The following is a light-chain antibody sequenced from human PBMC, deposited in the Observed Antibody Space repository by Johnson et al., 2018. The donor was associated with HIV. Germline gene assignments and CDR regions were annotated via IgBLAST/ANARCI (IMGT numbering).Light chain of an antibody. V-gene: IGLV1-51*01. CDR2: DNN. CDR1: SSNIGNNY. J-gene: IGLJ1*01. CDR3: GTWDSSLSTGGNV. Sequence: QSVLTQPPSVSAAPGQKVTISCSGSSSNIGNNYVSWYQQLPGTAHKLLIYDNNKRPSGIPDRFSGSKSGTSATLGITGLQTGDEADYYCGTWDSSLSTGGNVFGTGTKVTVL.